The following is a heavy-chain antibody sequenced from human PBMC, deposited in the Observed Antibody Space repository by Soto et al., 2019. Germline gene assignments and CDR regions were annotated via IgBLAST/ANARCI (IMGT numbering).Heavy chain of an antibody. CDR1: GFTFSDNY. V-gene: IGHV3-72*01. CDR3: ATWRFNCSCTSCFLLDY. Sequence: EVQLVESGGGLVQPGGSLRLSCAASGFTFSDNYMDWVRQAPGKGLEWVGRTRNKANSYTTEYAASVKGRFTISRDDSKNSLYLQMNSLKTEDTAVYYCATWRFNCSCTSCFLLDYWGQGTLVTVSS. CDR2: TRNKANSYTT. D-gene: IGHD2-2*01. J-gene: IGHJ4*02.